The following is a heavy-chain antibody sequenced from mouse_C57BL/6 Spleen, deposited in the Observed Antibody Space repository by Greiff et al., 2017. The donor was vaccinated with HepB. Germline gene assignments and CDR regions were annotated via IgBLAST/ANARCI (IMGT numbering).Heavy chain of an antibody. CDR2: IYPGDGDT. CDR1: GYAFSSSW. Sequence: LVESGPELVKPGASVKISCKASGYAFSSSWMNWVKQRPGKGLEWIGRIYPGDGDTNYNGKFKGKATLTADKSSSTAYMQLSSLTSEDSAVYFCARGDGYYLWYFDVWGTGTTVTVSS. CDR3: ARGDGYYLWYFDV. V-gene: IGHV1-82*01. D-gene: IGHD2-3*01. J-gene: IGHJ1*03.